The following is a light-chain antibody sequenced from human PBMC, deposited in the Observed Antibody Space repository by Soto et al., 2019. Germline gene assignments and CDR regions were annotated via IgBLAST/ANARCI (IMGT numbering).Light chain of an antibody. V-gene: IGLV2-14*01. CDR3: TSYASGSSHVV. J-gene: IGLJ2*01. CDR2: DVN. Sequence: QSALTQPASVSGSPGQSITLSCTGTSSDIGGYDYVSWYQRHPGKAPKLILYDVNNRPSRVSNRFSGSKSGNTASLTISGRQAEDEADYYCTSYASGSSHVVFGGGTKLTVL. CDR1: SSDIGGYDY.